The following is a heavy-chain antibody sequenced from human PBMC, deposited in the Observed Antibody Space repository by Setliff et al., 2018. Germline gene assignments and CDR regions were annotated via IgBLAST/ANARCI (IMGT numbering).Heavy chain of an antibody. CDR2: IYTSGGT. CDR3: ASGLEFDY. Sequence: SETLSLTCNVSGDSMNDNHWTWIRQPPGKGLEWIGYIYTSGGTNYKPSLKSRATISVDTSKSQFSLNLSNVTAADTAVYYCASGLEFDYWGPGSLVTVSS. CDR1: GDSMNDNH. V-gene: IGHV4-4*08. D-gene: IGHD1-1*01. J-gene: IGHJ4*01.